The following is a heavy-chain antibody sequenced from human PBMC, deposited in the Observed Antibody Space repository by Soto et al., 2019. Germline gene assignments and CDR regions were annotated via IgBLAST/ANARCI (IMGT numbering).Heavy chain of an antibody. CDR3: ARDLPVSGCCYFDY. J-gene: IGHJ4*02. V-gene: IGHV4-61*08. CDR1: GGCISSGGYS. D-gene: IGHD1-26*01. CDR2: IYYSGST. Sequence: SETLSLTCAVSGGCISSGGYSWSWIRQPQGNGLEWIGYIYYSGSTNYNASLKSRFTISVDTSKNQFSLKMSSVTAADTAVYYCARDLPVSGCCYFDYWGQGTLVTVSS.